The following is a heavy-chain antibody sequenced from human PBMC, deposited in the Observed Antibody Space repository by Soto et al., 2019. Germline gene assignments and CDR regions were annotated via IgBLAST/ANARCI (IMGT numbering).Heavy chain of an antibody. J-gene: IGHJ5*02. CDR2: IIPIFGTA. CDR1: GGTFSSYA. D-gene: IGHD7-27*01. Sequence: GASVKVSCKASGGTFSSYAISWVRQAPGQGLEWMGGIIPIFGTANYAQKFQGRVTITADESTSTAYMELSSLRSEDTAVYYCARARTGFRPQTPDLNNNWFDPWGQGTLVTVS. V-gene: IGHV1-69*13. CDR3: ARARTGFRPQTPDLNNNWFDP.